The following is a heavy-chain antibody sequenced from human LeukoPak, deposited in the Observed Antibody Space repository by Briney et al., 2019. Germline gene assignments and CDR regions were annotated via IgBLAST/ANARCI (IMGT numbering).Heavy chain of an antibody. CDR3: AKNIGLLEWLSDY. V-gene: IGHV3-21*04. J-gene: IGHJ4*02. CDR1: GFTFSSYS. Sequence: GGSLRLSCAASGFTFSSYSMNWVRQAPGKGLKWVSSISSSSSYIYYADSVKGRFTISRDNSKNTLYLQMNSLRAEDTAVYYCAKNIGLLEWLSDYWGQGTLVTVSS. D-gene: IGHD3-3*01. CDR2: ISSSSSYI.